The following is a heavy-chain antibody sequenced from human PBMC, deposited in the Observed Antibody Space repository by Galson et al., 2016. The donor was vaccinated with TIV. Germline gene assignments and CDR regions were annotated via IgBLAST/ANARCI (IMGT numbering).Heavy chain of an antibody. V-gene: IGHV1-69*13. D-gene: IGHD5-18*01. CDR1: GGTFSSFA. CDR3: ARTSYTPMGY. CDR2: IIPGFGTV. Sequence: SVKVSCKASGGTFSSFALNWVRQAPGQGLEWIGEIIPGFGTVRYAQKFQARVTITADESATTSVMEPSSLTSDDTAVYYCARTSYTPMGYWGQGTLVTVSS. J-gene: IGHJ4*01.